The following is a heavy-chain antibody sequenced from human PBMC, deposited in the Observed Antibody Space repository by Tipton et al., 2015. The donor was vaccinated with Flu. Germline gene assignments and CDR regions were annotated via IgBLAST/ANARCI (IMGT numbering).Heavy chain of an antibody. J-gene: IGHJ3*01. CDR1: GGSIRNYY. V-gene: IGHV4-4*07. D-gene: IGHD5-12*01. CDR2: ISHSGST. CDR3: ARDLRGYSGYTGGDAFDV. Sequence: TLFLTCTVSGGSIRNYYWSWLRQPAGKGLEWIGRISHSGSTNYNVSLNGRVIMSVDPSKGQLSLRLSSATAADTAKYYCARDLRGYSGYTGGDAFDVWGQGTVVTVSS.